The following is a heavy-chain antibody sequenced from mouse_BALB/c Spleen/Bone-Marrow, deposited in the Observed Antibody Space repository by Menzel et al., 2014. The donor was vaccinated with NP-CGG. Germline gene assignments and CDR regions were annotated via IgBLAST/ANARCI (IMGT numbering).Heavy chain of an antibody. CDR3: AREGYASTAWFAY. Sequence: VQLQQSGPELVRPGVSVKISCKGSGYTFTDYAMHWVKQSHAKSLEWIGVINTYSGNTNYNQNFKGKATMTVDKSSSPAFMELARLTYEDSAIYYCAREGYASTAWFAYWGQGTLVTVSA. CDR1: GYTFTDYA. V-gene: IGHV1-67*01. J-gene: IGHJ3*01. D-gene: IGHD1-1*01. CDR2: INTYSGNT.